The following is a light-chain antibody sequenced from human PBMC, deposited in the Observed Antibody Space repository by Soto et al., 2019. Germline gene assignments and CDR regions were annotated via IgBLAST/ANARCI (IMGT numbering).Light chain of an antibody. J-gene: IGLJ1*01. V-gene: IGLV2-8*01. CDR3: SSYAGSSNV. Sequence: QSVLTQPPSASGSAGQSVTISCTGTSSDVGAYDYVSWYQQHPGKAPKLMIYEVNKRPSGVPDRFSGSKSGNTASLTVSGLQAEDEADYYCSSYAGSSNVFGTGTKVTVL. CDR2: EVN. CDR1: SSDVGAYDY.